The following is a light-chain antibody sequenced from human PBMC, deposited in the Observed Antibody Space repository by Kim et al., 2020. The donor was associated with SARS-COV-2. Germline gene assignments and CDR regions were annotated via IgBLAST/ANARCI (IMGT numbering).Light chain of an antibody. J-gene: IGKJ1*01. Sequence: GESAPRSCTASQSVSSYLAWYQQKPGQAPRLLIYDASNRATGIPARFSGSGSGTDFTLTISSLEPEEFAVYYCQQRINWLRSVWTFGQGTKVDIK. CDR1: QSVSSY. CDR2: DAS. CDR3: QQRINWLRSVWT. V-gene: IGKV3-11*01.